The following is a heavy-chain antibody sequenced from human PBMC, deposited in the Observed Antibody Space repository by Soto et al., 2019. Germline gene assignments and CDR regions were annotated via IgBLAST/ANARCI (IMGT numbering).Heavy chain of an antibody. J-gene: IGHJ6*02. Sequence: GASVKVSCKASGGTFSSYAISWVRQAPGQGLEWMGGIIPIFGTANYAQKFQGRVTITADESTSTAYMELSSLRSEDTAVYYCARDSGAAESNQAYYYYGMDVWGQGTTVT. CDR1: GGTFSSYA. V-gene: IGHV1-69*13. CDR2: IIPIFGTA. D-gene: IGHD6-13*01. CDR3: ARDSGAAESNQAYYYYGMDV.